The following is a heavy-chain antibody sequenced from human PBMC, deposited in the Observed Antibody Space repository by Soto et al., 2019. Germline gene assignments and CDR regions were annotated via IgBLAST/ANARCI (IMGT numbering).Heavy chain of an antibody. CDR1: GVSIRSSYC. V-gene: IGHV4-4*02. CDR2: IYQSGSA. CDR3: ASGEHGKSGTTDH. J-gene: IGHJ4*02. Sequence: QVQLQESGPGLVKPSGTLSLTCAVSGVSIRSSYCWSWVRQPPGKGLEWIGEIYQSGSANYNPSLKSRVTIAVDKSRNQFSLKVSSVTAADTAVYYCASGEHGKSGTTDHWGQGTLVTVSS. D-gene: IGHD1-1*01.